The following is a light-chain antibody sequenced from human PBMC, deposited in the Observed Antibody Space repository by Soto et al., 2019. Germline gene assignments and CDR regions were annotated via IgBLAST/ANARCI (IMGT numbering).Light chain of an antibody. J-gene: IGKJ2*01. V-gene: IGKV3-15*01. CDR2: GAS. CDR3: EQYNNWRPYN. Sequence: EIVMTQSPATLSVSPGERATLSCRASQSVSSNLAWYQQKPGQAPRLLIYGASTRATGIPARFSGRGSGTEFNLTITSLQSEDVVVYYCEQYNNWRPYNFGQGTKLEIK. CDR1: QSVSSN.